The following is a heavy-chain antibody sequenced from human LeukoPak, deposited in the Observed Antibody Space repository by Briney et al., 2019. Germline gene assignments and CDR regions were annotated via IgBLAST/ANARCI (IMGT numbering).Heavy chain of an antibody. CDR3: ARWGGAYGSGSYSGYYYYYYMDV. D-gene: IGHD3-10*01. V-gene: IGHV3-48*01. J-gene: IGHJ6*03. Sequence: GGSLRLSCAASGFTFSTYSMNWVRQAPGKGLEWVSYISSSSSTIYYADSVKGRFTISRDNAKNTLYLHVNSLRPEDTAVYYCARWGGAYGSGSYSGYYYYYYMDVWGKGTTVTISS. CDR2: ISSSSSTI. CDR1: GFTFSTYS.